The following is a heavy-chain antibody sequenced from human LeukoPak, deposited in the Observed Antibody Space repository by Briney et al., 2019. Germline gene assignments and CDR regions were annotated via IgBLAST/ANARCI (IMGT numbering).Heavy chain of an antibody. D-gene: IGHD3-22*01. Sequence: ASVKVSCKASGYTFTGHYMHWVRQAPGQGLEWMGRINPNSGGTNYAQKFKGRVTMTRDTSISTAYMELSRLRSDDTAVYYCARVVYYYDSSGYEYWGQGTLVTVSS. CDR3: ARVVYYYDSSGYEY. J-gene: IGHJ4*02. CDR2: INPNSGGT. CDR1: GYTFTGHY. V-gene: IGHV1-2*06.